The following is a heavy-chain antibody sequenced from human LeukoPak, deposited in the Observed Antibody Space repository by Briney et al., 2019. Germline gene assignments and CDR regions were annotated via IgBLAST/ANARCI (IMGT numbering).Heavy chain of an antibody. CDR3: AKDPPRPDGYPKHYYYYYGMDV. V-gene: IGHV3-9*01. CDR1: GFTFDDYA. D-gene: IGHD5-24*01. Sequence: GGSLRLSCAASGFTFDDYAMHWVRQAPGKGLEWVSGISWNSGSIGYADSVKGRFTISRDNSKNSLYLQMNSLRTEDTALYYCAKDPPRPDGYPKHYYYYYGMDVWGQGTTVTVSS. CDR2: ISWNSGSI. J-gene: IGHJ6*02.